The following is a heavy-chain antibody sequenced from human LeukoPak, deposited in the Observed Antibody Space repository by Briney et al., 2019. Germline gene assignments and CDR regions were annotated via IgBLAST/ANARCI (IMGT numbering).Heavy chain of an antibody. J-gene: IGHJ6*02. CDR1: GGSFSGYY. CDR2: INHSGST. Sequence: SETLSLTCAVYGGSFSGYYWSWIRQPPGKGLEWIGEINHSGSTNYNPSLKSRVTISVDTSKNQFSLKLSSVTAADTAVYYCARVTAYSNYVSVYGMDVWGQGATVTVSS. V-gene: IGHV4-34*01. D-gene: IGHD4-11*01. CDR3: ARVTAYSNYVSVYGMDV.